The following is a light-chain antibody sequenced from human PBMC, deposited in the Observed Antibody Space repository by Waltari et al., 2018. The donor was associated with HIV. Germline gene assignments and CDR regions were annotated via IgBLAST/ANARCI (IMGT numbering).Light chain of an antibody. CDR1: IRDVGNYNL. Sequence: QSALTQPASVSGSPGQSITISCTGTIRDVGNYNLVSWYQQHPGHEPKVLIYEVRQRPSGFSVRFSGSKSGNTAYLTISGLQAEDEAHYDCCSYAGSSTLVFGGGTKLTVL. V-gene: IGLV2-23*02. CDR3: CSYAGSSTLV. CDR2: EVR. J-gene: IGLJ3*02.